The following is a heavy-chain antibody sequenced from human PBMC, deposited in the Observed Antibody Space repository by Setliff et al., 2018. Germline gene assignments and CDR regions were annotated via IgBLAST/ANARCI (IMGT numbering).Heavy chain of an antibody. CDR3: ARPSAGWSRPFDI. V-gene: IGHV5-51*01. Sequence: GASLKISCKDSGYLFNISWIGWVRQMPGKGLDWMGIIYPGDSHNVKYSPSFHGQVTIPVDKSVSTAYLQWNSLQASDTAIYYCARPSAGWSRPFDIWGQGTMVTVSS. J-gene: IGHJ3*02. D-gene: IGHD6-19*01. CDR2: IYPGDSHNV. CDR1: GYLFNISW.